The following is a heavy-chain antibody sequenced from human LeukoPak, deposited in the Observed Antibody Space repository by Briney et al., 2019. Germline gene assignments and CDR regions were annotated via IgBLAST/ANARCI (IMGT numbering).Heavy chain of an antibody. Sequence: SETLSLTCTVSGGSIYSYYWSWIRQTAGKGLEWIGRLYPGVSTNYNPTLKSRVTMSVDTSKNQFALHLSSVTAADTAVYFCARLKFYDETGYSPGHYMAVWGKGPAVSVS. J-gene: IGHJ6*03. CDR1: GGSIYSYY. CDR2: LYPGVST. V-gene: IGHV4-4*07. D-gene: IGHD3-9*01. CDR3: ARLKFYDETGYSPGHYMAV.